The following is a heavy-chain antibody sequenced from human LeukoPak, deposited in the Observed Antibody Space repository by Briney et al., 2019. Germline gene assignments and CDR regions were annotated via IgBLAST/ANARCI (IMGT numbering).Heavy chain of an antibody. Sequence: ASVKVSCKASGYTFTSYAMHWVRQAPGQRLEWMGWINAGNGNTKYSQKFQGRVTITRDTSASTAYMELSSLRSEDTAVYYCARHRYSSSWLDWFDPWGQGTLVTVSS. D-gene: IGHD6-13*01. CDR1: GYTFTSYA. CDR2: INAGNGNT. V-gene: IGHV1-3*01. CDR3: ARHRYSSSWLDWFDP. J-gene: IGHJ5*02.